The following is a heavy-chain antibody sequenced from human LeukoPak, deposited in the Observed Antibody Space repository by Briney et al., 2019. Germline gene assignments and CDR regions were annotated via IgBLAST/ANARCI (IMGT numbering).Heavy chain of an antibody. CDR1: GFTFSSYW. V-gene: IGHV3-74*01. J-gene: IGHJ6*02. D-gene: IGHD2-2*01. CDR2: INSDGSST. CDR3: ARPERYCSSTSCGYYYYYYGMDV. Sequence: GGSLRLSCVASGFTFSSYWMHWVRQAPGKGLVWVSRINSDGSSTSYADSVKGRFTISRDNAKNTLYLQMNSLRAEDTAMYYCARPERYCSSTSCGYYYYYYGMDVWGQGTTVTVSS.